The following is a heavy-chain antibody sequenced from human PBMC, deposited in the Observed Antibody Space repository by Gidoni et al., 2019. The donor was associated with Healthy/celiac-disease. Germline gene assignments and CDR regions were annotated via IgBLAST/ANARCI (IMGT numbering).Heavy chain of an antibody. D-gene: IGHD3-10*01. CDR1: GGSFSGYY. CDR2: INHSGST. J-gene: IGHJ5*02. Sequence: QVQLQQWGAGLLKPSETLSLTCAVYGGSFSGYYWSWIRQPPGKGLEWIGEINHSGSTNYNPSLKSRVTISVDTSKNQFSLKLSSVTAADTAVYYCARDMPYMVRGVAFPNWFDPWGQGTLVTVSS. CDR3: ARDMPYMVRGVAFPNWFDP. V-gene: IGHV4-34*01.